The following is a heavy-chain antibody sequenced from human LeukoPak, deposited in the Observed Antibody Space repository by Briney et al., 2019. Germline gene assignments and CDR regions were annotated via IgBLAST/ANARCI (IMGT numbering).Heavy chain of an antibody. D-gene: IGHD3-22*01. CDR1: GGSISSGSYY. J-gene: IGHJ3*02. CDR3: ARVPLFGHDTYYYDSSLNDAFDI. CDR2: IYTSGST. V-gene: IGHV4-61*02. Sequence: SETLSLTCTVSGGSISSGSYYWSWIRQPAGKGLEWIGRIYTSGSTNYNPSLKSRVTISVDTSKNQFSLKLSSVTAADTAVYYCARVPLFGHDTYYYDSSLNDAFDIWGQGTMVTVSS.